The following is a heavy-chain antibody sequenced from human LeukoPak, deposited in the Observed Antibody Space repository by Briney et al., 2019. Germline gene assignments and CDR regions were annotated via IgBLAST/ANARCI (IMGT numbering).Heavy chain of an antibody. CDR1: GVSISSSSYY. Sequence: SDTLSHTCTVSGVSISSSSYYWGWIRQPPGEVLEWNGSIYYSGSTYYNPSLKSRVTISVDTSKNQFSLKLSSVTAADTAVYYCARISDSGYNSRGAFDIWGEGTMVIVSS. J-gene: IGHJ3*02. CDR3: ARISDSGYNSRGAFDI. CDR2: IYYSGST. D-gene: IGHD3-22*01. V-gene: IGHV4-39*07.